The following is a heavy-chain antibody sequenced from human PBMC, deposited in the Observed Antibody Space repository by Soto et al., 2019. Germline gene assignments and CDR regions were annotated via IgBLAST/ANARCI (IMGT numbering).Heavy chain of an antibody. CDR3: AREQGGRIAAAGTADY. V-gene: IGHV4-34*01. CDR1: GGSFSGYY. CDR2: INHSGST. J-gene: IGHJ4*02. Sequence: SETLSLTCAVYGGSFSGYYWSWIRQPPGKGLEWIGEINHSGSTNYNPSLKSRVTISVDTSKNQFSLKLSSVTAADTAVYYCAREQGGRIAAAGTADYWGQGILVTVSS. D-gene: IGHD6-13*01.